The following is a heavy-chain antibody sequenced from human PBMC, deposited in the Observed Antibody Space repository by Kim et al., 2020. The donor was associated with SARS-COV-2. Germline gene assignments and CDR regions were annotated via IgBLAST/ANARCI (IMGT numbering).Heavy chain of an antibody. CDR3: ARDTAMVLEYNWFDP. D-gene: IGHD5-18*01. J-gene: IGHJ5*02. CDR1: GGTFSSYA. Sequence: SVKVSCKASGGTFSSYAISWVRQAPGQGLEWMGGIIPIFGTANYAQKFQGRVTITADESTSTAYMELSSLRSEDTDVYYCARDTAMVLEYNWFDPWGQGTLVTVSS. V-gene: IGHV1-69*13. CDR2: IIPIFGTA.